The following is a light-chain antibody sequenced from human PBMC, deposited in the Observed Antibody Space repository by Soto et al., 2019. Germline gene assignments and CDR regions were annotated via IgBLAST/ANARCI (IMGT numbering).Light chain of an antibody. CDR1: SSDVGGYNC. Sequence: QAVVTQPASVSGSPGQSITISCTGTSSDVGGYNCVSWYQQHPGKAPKLMIYDVSNRPSGVSNRFSGSKSGNTASLTISGLQAEDEADYYCSSYTSSSTLYVFGTGTKLTVL. J-gene: IGLJ1*01. CDR3: SSYTSSSTLYV. V-gene: IGLV2-14*01. CDR2: DVS.